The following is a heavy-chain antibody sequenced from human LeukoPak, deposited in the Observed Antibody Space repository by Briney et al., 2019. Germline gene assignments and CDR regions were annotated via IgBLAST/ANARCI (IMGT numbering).Heavy chain of an antibody. Sequence: ASVKVSCKASGYTFTGYFIHWVRQAPGQGLEWMGWINPKRGGTNYAQKFQGRVTMTRDTSISTAYMELSRLRSDDTAVYYCARSYSYGYDCWGQGTLVTVSS. V-gene: IGHV1-2*02. CDR2: INPKRGGT. CDR3: ARSYSYGYDC. J-gene: IGHJ4*02. CDR1: GYTFTGYF. D-gene: IGHD5-18*01.